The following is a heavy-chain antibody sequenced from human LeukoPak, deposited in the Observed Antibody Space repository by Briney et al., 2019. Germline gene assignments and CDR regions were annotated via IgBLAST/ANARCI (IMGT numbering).Heavy chain of an antibody. Sequence: GESLKISCKGSGYSFTSYWIGWVRQMPGKGLEWMGIIYPGDYDTRYSPSFQGQVTISADKSISTAYLQWSSLKASDTAMYYCARHRQWLGDAFDIWGQGTMVTVSS. J-gene: IGHJ3*02. CDR3: ARHRQWLGDAFDI. D-gene: IGHD6-19*01. CDR2: IYPGDYDT. V-gene: IGHV5-51*01. CDR1: GYSFTSYW.